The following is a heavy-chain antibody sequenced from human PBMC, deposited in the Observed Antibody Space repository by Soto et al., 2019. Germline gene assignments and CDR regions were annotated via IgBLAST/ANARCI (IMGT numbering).Heavy chain of an antibody. CDR2: IYPGDSDT. Sequence: GESLKISCKGCGYSFTSYWIGWVRQMPGKGLEWMGIIYPGDSDTRYSPSFQGQVTISADKSISTAYLQWSSLKASDTAMYYCARGVEMATITAGAFDIWGQGTMVTVSS. V-gene: IGHV5-51*01. CDR1: GYSFTSYW. J-gene: IGHJ3*02. D-gene: IGHD5-12*01. CDR3: ARGVEMATITAGAFDI.